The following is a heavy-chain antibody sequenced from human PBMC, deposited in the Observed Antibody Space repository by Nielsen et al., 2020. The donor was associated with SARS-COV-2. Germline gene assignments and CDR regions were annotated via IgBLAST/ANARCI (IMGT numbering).Heavy chain of an antibody. CDR2: INPKSGGT. J-gene: IGHJ6*02. CDR3: ARSPRDYYGMDV. Sequence: ASVKVSCKASGYTFTGYYIHWVRQAPGQGLEWMGWINPKSGGTKYAQKFQGRVTMTRDTSMSTAYMELSRLRSDDTAVYYCARSPRDYYGMDVWGQGTTVTVSS. CDR1: GYTFTGYY. V-gene: IGHV1-2*02.